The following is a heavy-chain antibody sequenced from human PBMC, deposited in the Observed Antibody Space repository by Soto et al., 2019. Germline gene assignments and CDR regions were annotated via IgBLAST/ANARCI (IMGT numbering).Heavy chain of an antibody. D-gene: IGHD6-6*01. CDR3: ARRIRLRQYSSSPIDY. CDR1: GGSISSSSYY. J-gene: IGHJ4*02. CDR2: IYYSGST. Sequence: SETLSLTCTVSGGSISSSSYYWGWIRQPPGKGLEWIGSIYYSGSTYYNPSLKSRVTISVDTSKNQFSLKLSSVTAADTAVYYCARRIRLRQYSSSPIDYWGQGTLVTVSS. V-gene: IGHV4-39*01.